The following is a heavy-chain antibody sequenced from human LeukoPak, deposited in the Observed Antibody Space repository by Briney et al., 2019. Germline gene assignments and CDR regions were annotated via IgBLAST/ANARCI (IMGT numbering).Heavy chain of an antibody. V-gene: IGHV3-30*02. J-gene: IGHJ4*02. CDR2: IPYDGSDK. CDR3: AKDRSPSNWNYYFDS. D-gene: IGHD1-7*01. Sequence: PGGSLRLSCAASGFTFSSCGMHWVRQAPGKGLEWVAFIPYDGSDKYYADSVKGRFTISRDNSKNTLYLQTNSLRVDDTAVYYCAKDRSPSNWNYYFDSWGQGTLVTVSS. CDR1: GFTFSSCG.